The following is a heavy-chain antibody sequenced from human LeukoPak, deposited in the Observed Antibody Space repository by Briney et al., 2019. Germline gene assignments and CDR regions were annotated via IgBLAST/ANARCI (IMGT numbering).Heavy chain of an antibody. V-gene: IGHV1-2*02. J-gene: IGHJ3*02. D-gene: IGHD2-2*01. CDR2: INPNSGGT. CDR3: ARDRALGYCSSTSCYGDAFDI. Sequence: GASVKVSCTASGYTFTGYYMHWVRQAPGQGLEWMGWINPNSGGTNYAQKFQGRVTMTRDPSTSTAYMELSRLRSDDTAVYYCARDRALGYCSSTSCYGDAFDIWGQGTMVTVSS. CDR1: GYTFTGYY.